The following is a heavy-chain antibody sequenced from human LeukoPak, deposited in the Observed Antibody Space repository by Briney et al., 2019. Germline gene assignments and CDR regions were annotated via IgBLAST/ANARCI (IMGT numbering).Heavy chain of an antibody. CDR3: ARSTRLLEWLLPFDY. CDR2: ISYDGSNK. CDR1: GFTFSSYA. D-gene: IGHD3-3*01. J-gene: IGHJ4*02. V-gene: IGHV3-30*04. Sequence: PGGSLRLSCAASGFTFSSYAMHWVRQAPGKGLEWVAVISYDGSNKYYADSVKGRFTISRDNSKNTLYLQMNSLRAEDTAVYYCARSTRLLEWLLPFDYWGQGTLVTVSS.